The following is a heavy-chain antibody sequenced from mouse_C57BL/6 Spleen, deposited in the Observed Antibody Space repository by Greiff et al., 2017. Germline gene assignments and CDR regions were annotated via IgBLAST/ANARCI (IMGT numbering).Heavy chain of an antibody. CDR1: GYTFTDYY. V-gene: IGHV1-76*01. D-gene: IGHD2-5*01. CDR2: IYPGSGNT. Sequence: VQVVESGAELVRPGASVKLSCKASGYTFTDYYINWVKQRPGQGLEWIARIYPGSGNTYYNEKFKGKATLTAEKSSSTAYMQLSSLTSEDSAVYFCASYSNSYYFDYWGQGTTLTVSS. J-gene: IGHJ2*01. CDR3: ASYSNSYYFDY.